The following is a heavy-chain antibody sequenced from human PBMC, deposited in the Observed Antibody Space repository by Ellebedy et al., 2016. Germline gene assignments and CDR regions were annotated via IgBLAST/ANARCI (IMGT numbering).Heavy chain of an antibody. CDR2: INPSGGST. V-gene: IGHV1-46*01. CDR3: ASPGYSSGQIDY. CDR1: GYTFTSHY. D-gene: IGHD6-19*01. J-gene: IGHJ4*02. Sequence: ASVKVSCKASGYTFTSHYMHWVRQAPGQGLEWMGIINPSGGSTSYAQKFQGRVTMTRDTSTSTVYMELSSLRSEDTAVYYCASPGYSSGQIDYWGQGTLVTVSS.